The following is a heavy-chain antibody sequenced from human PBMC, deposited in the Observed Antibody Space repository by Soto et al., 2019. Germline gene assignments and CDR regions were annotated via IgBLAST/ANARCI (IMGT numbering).Heavy chain of an antibody. V-gene: IGHV3-30-3*01. D-gene: IGHD2-8*01. CDR2: ISYDGSNK. J-gene: IGHJ4*02. CDR1: GFTFSSYA. CDR3: ARELESTIVLGFSTGFDY. Sequence: QVQLVESGGGVVQPGRSLRLSCAASGFTFSSYAMHWVRQAPGKGLEWVAVISYDGSNKYYADSVKGRFTISRDNSKNTLYLQMNSLRAEDTAVYYCARELESTIVLGFSTGFDYWGQGTLVTVSS.